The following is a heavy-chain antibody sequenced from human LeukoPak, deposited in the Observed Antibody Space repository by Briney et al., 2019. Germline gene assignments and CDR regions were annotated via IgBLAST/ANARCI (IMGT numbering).Heavy chain of an antibody. J-gene: IGHJ5*01. CDR2: INPNSGGT. CDR3: ARDDTGYSSGWLGS. D-gene: IGHD6-19*01. CDR1: GYTFTGYY. Sequence: ASVKVSCKASGYTFTGYYMRWVRQAPGQGLEWMGWINPNSGGTNYAQKFQGRVTMTRDTSISTAYMELSRLRSDDTAVYYCARDDTGYSSGWLGSWGQGTLVTVSS. V-gene: IGHV1-2*02.